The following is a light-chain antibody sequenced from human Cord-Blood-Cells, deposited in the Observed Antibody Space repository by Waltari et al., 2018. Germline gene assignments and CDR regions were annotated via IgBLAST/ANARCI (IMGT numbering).Light chain of an antibody. Sequence: SSELTQDPAVSVALGQTVRITCQGDSLRSYYASWYQQKPGQAPVLVIYGKNNRPSGSPDRFSGSSSGTPASLTSTGAQAEDEADYYCNSRDSSGNHWVFGGGTKLTVL. CDR1: SLRSYY. CDR3: NSRDSSGNHWV. J-gene: IGLJ3*02. CDR2: GKN. V-gene: IGLV3-19*01.